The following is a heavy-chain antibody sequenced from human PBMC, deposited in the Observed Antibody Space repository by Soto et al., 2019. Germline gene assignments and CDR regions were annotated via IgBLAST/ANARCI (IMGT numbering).Heavy chain of an antibody. CDR2: ISGSGGST. CDR1: GFTFSSYA. CDR3: AKDHDYSKRAFLGVYYGMDV. Sequence: PGGSLRLSCAASGFTFSSYAMSWVRQAPGKGLEWVSAISGSGGSTYYADSVKGRFTISRDNSKNTLYLQMNSLRAEDTAVYYCAKDHDYSKRAFLGVYYGMDVWGQGTTVTVSS. D-gene: IGHD4-4*01. J-gene: IGHJ6*02. V-gene: IGHV3-23*01.